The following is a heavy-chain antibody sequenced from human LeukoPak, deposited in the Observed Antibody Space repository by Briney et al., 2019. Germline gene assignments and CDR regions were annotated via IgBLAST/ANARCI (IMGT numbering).Heavy chain of an antibody. CDR1: GYTFTNYY. J-gene: IGHJ4*02. V-gene: IGHV1-46*01. D-gene: IGHD5-24*01. CDR2: INPSGGST. CDR3: ARGGKGNADGYNQALDY. Sequence: ASVTVSFEASGYTFTNYYIHWVRQAPGQGLEWMGIINPSGGSTTYAQKFQGRVTMTRDTSTSTVYMELSSLRSDDTAVYYCARGGKGNADGYNQALDYWGQGTLVTVSS.